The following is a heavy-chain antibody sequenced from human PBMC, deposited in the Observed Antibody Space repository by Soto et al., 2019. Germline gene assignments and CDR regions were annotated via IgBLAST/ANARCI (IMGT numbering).Heavy chain of an antibody. CDR2: ISSSGSTI. CDR3: ARVLAVAGTDYYYGMDV. J-gene: IGHJ6*02. Sequence: PWGSLRLSCAASGSTFSSSEMHWVRQAPGKGLEWVSYISSSGSTIYYADSVKGRFTISRDNAKNSLYLQMNSLRAEDTAVYYCARVLAVAGTDYYYGMDVWGQGTTVTVSS. D-gene: IGHD6-19*01. CDR1: GSTFSSSE. V-gene: IGHV3-48*03.